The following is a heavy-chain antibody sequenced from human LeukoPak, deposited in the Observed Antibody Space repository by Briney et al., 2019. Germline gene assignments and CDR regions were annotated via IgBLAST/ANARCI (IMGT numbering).Heavy chain of an antibody. CDR1: GFTFSSYA. CDR2: VSYDGSNK. J-gene: IGHJ4*02. D-gene: IGHD4-17*01. V-gene: IGHV3-30-3*01. Sequence: GGSLRLSCAASGFTFSSYAMHWVRQAPGKGLEWVAVVSYDGSNKYYADSVKGRFTISRDNSKNTLYLQMNGLRAEDTAVYYCARVGDSGDYCWGQGTLVTVSS. CDR3: ARVGDSGDYC.